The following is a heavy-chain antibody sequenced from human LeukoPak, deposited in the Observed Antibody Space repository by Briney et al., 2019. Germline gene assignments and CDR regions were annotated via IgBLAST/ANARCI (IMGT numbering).Heavy chain of an antibody. CDR1: GFTFSTYG. V-gene: IGHV3-23*01. J-gene: IGHJ4*02. D-gene: IGHD2-2*01. CDR3: AKDQADCSSTSCYERGFDN. CDR2: ISGSGDST. Sequence: GGTLRLSCAASGFTFSTYGLTWVRQAPGKGLEWVSAISGSGDSTYYADSVKGRFTISRDNSKNTLYLQLNRLRAEDTAVYYCAKDQADCSSTSCYERGFDNWGQGTLVTVSS.